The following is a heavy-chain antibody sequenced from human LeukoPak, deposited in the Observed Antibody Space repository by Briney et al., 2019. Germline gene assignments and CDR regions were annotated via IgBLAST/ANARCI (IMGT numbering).Heavy chain of an antibody. J-gene: IGHJ5*02. CDR2: IYYSGST. D-gene: IGHD3-10*01. CDR3: ARDPIPGSYYKPWFDP. Sequence: SETLSLTCTVSGGSISSYYWSWIRQPPGKGLEWIGYIYYSGSTNYNPSLKSRVTISVDTSKNQFSLKLSSVTAADTAVYYCARDPIPGSYYKPWFDPWGQGTLVTVSS. CDR1: GGSISSYY. V-gene: IGHV4-59*01.